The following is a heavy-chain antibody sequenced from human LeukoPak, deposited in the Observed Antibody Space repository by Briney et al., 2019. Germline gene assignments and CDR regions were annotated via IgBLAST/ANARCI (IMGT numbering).Heavy chain of an antibody. Sequence: GGSLRLSCAASGFTFSNYWMTWVRQAPGKGLEWVANIKQDGSERDYVDSVKGRFTISRDDAKNSLYLQMNSLRAEDTAVYYCAREIVVVVAATHYYYYGMDVWGQGTTVTVSS. CDR3: AREIVVVVAATHYYYYGMDV. V-gene: IGHV3-7*01. J-gene: IGHJ6*02. D-gene: IGHD2-15*01. CDR2: IKQDGSER. CDR1: GFTFSNYW.